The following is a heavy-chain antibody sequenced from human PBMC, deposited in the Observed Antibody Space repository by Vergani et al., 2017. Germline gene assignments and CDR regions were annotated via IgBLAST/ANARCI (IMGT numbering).Heavy chain of an antibody. J-gene: IGHJ5*02. CDR1: GYTFTSYG. V-gene: IGHV1-18*01. Sequence: QVQLVQSGAEVKKPGASVKVSCKASGYTFTSYGISWVRQAPGQGLEWMGWISAYKGKTNYAQKLQGRVTMTTDTSTNTAYMELRSLRSDDTAVYYCARDTRWASVGATGNWFDPWGQGTLVTVSS. CDR2: ISAYKGKT. D-gene: IGHD1-26*01. CDR3: ARDTRWASVGATGNWFDP.